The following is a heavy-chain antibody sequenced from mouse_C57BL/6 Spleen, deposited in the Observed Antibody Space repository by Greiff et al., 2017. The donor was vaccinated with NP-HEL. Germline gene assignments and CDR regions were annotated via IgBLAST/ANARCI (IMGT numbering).Heavy chain of an antibody. CDR1: GSTFTSYW. J-gene: IGHJ2*01. V-gene: IGHV1-72*01. D-gene: IGHD2-3*01. CDR2: IAPNSGGT. CDR3: ARYDGYYDFDY. Sequence: VQLQQPGAELVKPGASVQLSCTASGSTFTSYWLHWVKQRPGRGLEWIGRIAPNSGGTKYNEKFKSKATLTVDKPSSTAYMQLSSLTSEDSAVYYCARYDGYYDFDYWGQGTTLTVSS.